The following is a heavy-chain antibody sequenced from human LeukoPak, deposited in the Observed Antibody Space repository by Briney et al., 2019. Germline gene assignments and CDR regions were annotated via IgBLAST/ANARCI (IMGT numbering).Heavy chain of an antibody. Sequence: RSRILKATGKGLEWVSAISGSGGSTYYADSVKGRFTISRDNSKNTLNLQMDSLSAEDTAVYYCARYCSGGSCYYYYYGMDVWGQGTTVTVSS. CDR3: ARYCSGGSCYYYYYGMDV. J-gene: IGHJ6*02. CDR2: ISGSGGST. D-gene: IGHD2-15*01. V-gene: IGHV3-23*01.